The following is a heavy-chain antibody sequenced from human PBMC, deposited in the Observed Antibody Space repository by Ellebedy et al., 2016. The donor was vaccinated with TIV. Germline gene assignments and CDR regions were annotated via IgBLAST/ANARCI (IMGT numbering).Heavy chain of an antibody. CDR3: AKVLERYDSSGYSSDFDY. CDR1: GITVSSNY. V-gene: IGHV3-66*01. Sequence: PGGSLRLSCAASGITVSSNYMSWVRQAPGKGLEWVSVIYSGGSIYYADSVKGRFTISRDNSKNTLYLQMNSLRAEDTGVYYCAKVLERYDSSGYSSDFDYWGQGTLVTVSS. D-gene: IGHD3-22*01. J-gene: IGHJ4*02. CDR2: IYSGGSI.